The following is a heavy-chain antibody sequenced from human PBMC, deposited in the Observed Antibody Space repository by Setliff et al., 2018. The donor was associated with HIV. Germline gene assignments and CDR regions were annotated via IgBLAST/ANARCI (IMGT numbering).Heavy chain of an antibody. CDR1: GFTFSSYT. CDR3: ARAGVYYDSSGYCIDY. Sequence: GSLRLSCAASGFTFSSYTMNWVRQAPGKGLEWVSSISSSSYYIYYADSVKGRFTISRDNAKNSLYLQMNSLRAEDTAVYYCARAGVYYDSSGYCIDYWGQGTLVTVSS. J-gene: IGHJ4*02. D-gene: IGHD3-22*01. CDR2: ISSSSYYI. V-gene: IGHV3-21*01.